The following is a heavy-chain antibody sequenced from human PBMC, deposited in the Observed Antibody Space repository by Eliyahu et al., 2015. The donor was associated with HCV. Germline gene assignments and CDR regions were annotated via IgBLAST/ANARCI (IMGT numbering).Heavy chain of an antibody. CDR1: GFTFSSYA. Sequence: QVQLVESGGGVVQPGRSLRLSCAASGFTFSSYAIHWVRQAPGKGLEWVAVISYDGNKKSYADSVKGRFTISRDNSKNTLYLQLNSLRAEDTAVYYCARGGPQHQLVSYAFDIWGQGTMVTVSS. CDR2: ISYDGNKK. CDR3: ARGGPQHQLVSYAFDI. J-gene: IGHJ3*02. D-gene: IGHD6-13*01. V-gene: IGHV3-30*14.